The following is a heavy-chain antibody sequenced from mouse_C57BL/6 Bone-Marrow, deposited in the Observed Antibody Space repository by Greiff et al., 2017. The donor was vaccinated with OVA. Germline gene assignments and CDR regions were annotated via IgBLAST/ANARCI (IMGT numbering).Heavy chain of an antibody. D-gene: IGHD1-1*01. CDR3: ARPSSYVGAMDY. V-gene: IGHV1-61*01. J-gene: IGHJ4*01. Sequence: QVHVKQSGAELVRPGSSVKLSCKASGYTFTSYWMDWVKQRPGQGLEWIGNIYPSDSETHYNQKFKDKATLTVDKSSSTAYMQLSSLTSEDSAVYYCARPSSYVGAMDYWGQGTSVTVSS. CDR2: IYPSDSET. CDR1: GYTFTSYW.